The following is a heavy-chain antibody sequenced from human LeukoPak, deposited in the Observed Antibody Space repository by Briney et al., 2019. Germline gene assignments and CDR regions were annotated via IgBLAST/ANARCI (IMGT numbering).Heavy chain of an antibody. D-gene: IGHD2-21*02. J-gene: IGHJ5*02. CDR2: IHHSGST. V-gene: IGHV4-38-2*02. Sequence: SETLSLTCTVSGYLISSGYYWGWIRQPPGKGLQWIGSIHHSGSTYYNPSLKSRVTISVDTSKNQFSLKLSSVTAADTAVYYCARVACGGDCSPYNWFDPWGQGTLVTVSS. CDR3: ARVACGGDCSPYNWFDP. CDR1: GYLISSGYY.